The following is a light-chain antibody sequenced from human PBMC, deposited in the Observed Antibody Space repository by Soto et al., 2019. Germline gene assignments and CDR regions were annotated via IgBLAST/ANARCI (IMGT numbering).Light chain of an antibody. V-gene: IGKV3-11*01. Sequence: EIVLTQSPATLSLSPGERATLSCRASQSINNYLAWYQQKPGQPPRLLIYDTSNRATGIPARFSGSGSGTDFTLTISSLEPEDFALYYCQQRSRWPITFGQGTRLEIK. CDR2: DTS. CDR3: QQRSRWPIT. J-gene: IGKJ5*01. CDR1: QSINNY.